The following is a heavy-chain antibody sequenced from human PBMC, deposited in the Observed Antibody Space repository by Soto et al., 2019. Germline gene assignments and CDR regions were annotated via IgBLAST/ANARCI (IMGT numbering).Heavy chain of an antibody. CDR2: INSDGSRT. CDR3: ARVLTGSWNWFDP. D-gene: IGHD6-13*01. V-gene: IGHV3-74*01. CDR1: GFTFSSYW. Sequence: EVQLVESGGGVVQPGESLRLSCAASGFTFSSYWMHWVRQAPGKGLVWVSRINSDGSRTNYADSVKGRFTVSRDNAKNTQYLQMNSLRAEDTAVYYCARVLTGSWNWFDPWGQGTLVTGS. J-gene: IGHJ5*02.